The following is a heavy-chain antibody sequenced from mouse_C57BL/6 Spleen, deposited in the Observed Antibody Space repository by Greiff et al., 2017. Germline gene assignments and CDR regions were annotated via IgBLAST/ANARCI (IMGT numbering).Heavy chain of an antibody. J-gene: IGHJ1*03. V-gene: IGHV1-69*01. CDR1: GYTFTSYW. CDR3: ARDENYGSSDVGYFDV. D-gene: IGHD1-1*01. Sequence: QVQLQQPGAELVMPGASVKLSCKASGYTFTSYWMHWVKPRPGQGLEWIGEIDTSDSYTNYNQKFKGKSTLHVYKSSSTAYMQLSRLTAEDSAVYSCARDENYGSSDVGYFDVWGTGTTVTVSS. CDR2: IDTSDSYT.